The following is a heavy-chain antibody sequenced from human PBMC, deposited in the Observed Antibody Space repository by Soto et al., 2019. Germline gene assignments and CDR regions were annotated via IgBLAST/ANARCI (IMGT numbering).Heavy chain of an antibody. Sequence: QLQLQESGPGLVKPSETLSLTCTVSGGSINGNNYYWAWIRQPPGKGLAWIASIYYDGSTYYNPSLKSRVSISVDTSKNHFSLKLSSATAADTAVYYCAKVVVAATRHTDFDSWGQGTLVTVSS. D-gene: IGHD2-15*01. J-gene: IGHJ4*02. V-gene: IGHV4-39*02. CDR1: GGSINGNNYY. CDR3: AKVVVAATRHTDFDS. CDR2: IYYDGST.